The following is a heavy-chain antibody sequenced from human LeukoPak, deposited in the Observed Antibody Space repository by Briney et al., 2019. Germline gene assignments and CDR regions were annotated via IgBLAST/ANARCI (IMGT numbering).Heavy chain of an antibody. CDR2: IKPKTDGETT. CDR3: AKQLGYCSDGSCYFPY. J-gene: IGHJ4*02. V-gene: IGHV3-15*07. D-gene: IGHD2-15*01. CDR1: GFTFSNAY. Sequence: RPGGSLRLSCAASGFTFSNAYMNWVRQAPGKGLEWVGRIKPKTDGETTEYAAPVKDRFSISRDDSKSMMYLQMNSLKTEDTAVYYCAKQLGYCSDGSCYFPYWGQGTLVTVSS.